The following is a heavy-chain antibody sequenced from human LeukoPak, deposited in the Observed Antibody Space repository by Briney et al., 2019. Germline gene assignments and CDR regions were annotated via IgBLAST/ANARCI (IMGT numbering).Heavy chain of an antibody. D-gene: IGHD3-10*01. J-gene: IGHJ4*02. Sequence: GGPLRLSCAASGFTFSSYAMSWVRQAPGKGLEWVSAISGSGGSTYYVDSVKGRFTISRDNSKNTLYLQMNSLRAEDTAVYYCAKDGGRSGISDYWGQGTLVTVSS. CDR3: AKDGGRSGISDY. CDR1: GFTFSSYA. V-gene: IGHV3-23*01. CDR2: ISGSGGST.